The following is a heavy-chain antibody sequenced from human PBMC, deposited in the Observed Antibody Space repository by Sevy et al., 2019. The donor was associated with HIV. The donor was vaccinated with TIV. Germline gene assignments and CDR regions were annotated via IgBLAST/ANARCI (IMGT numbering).Heavy chain of an antibody. J-gene: IGHJ4*02. Sequence: ETLSLTCAVYGGSFSGYYWSWIRQAPGKGLEWVSAISGSGGSTYYADSVKGRFTISRDNSKNTLYLQMNSLRAEDTAVYYCAKLEYSSTPYYFDYWGQGTLVTVSS. D-gene: IGHD6-6*01. CDR1: GGSFSGYY. CDR2: ISGSGGST. V-gene: IGHV3-23*01. CDR3: AKLEYSSTPYYFDY.